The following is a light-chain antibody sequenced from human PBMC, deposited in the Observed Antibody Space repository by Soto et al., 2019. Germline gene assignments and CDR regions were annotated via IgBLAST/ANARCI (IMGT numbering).Light chain of an antibody. J-gene: IGKJ1*01. CDR1: QSVSSY. CDR3: HQRQRWPRT. Sequence: EIVLTQSPATLSLSPGERATLSCRASQSVSSYLAWYQQKPGQAPRLIIYEASNRAAGIPARFSGSGSGTDFTITITSLEPEDCAFYYGHQRQRWPRTFGQGTKVDIK. V-gene: IGKV3-11*01. CDR2: EAS.